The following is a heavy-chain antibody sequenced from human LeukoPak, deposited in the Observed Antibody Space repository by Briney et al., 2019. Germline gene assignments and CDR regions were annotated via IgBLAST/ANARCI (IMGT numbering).Heavy chain of an antibody. V-gene: IGHV4-39*01. CDR3: ARPPQAGLSWFDP. Sequence: PSETLSLTCTVSGGSISSSSYYWGWIRQPPGKGLEWIGNIYYSGSTYYNPSLRSRVTISVDTSKNQFSLKLSSVTAADTAVYYCARPPQAGLSWFDPWGQGTLVTVSS. CDR1: GGSISSSSYY. J-gene: IGHJ5*02. CDR2: IYYSGST.